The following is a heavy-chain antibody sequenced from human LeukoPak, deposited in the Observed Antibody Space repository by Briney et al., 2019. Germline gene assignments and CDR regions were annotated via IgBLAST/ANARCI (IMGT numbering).Heavy chain of an antibody. V-gene: IGHV3-21*01. Sequence: PGGSLRLSCAASGFTFSSYSMNWVRQAPGKGLEWVSSISSSSSYIYYADSVKGRFTISRDNAKSSLYLQMNSLRAEDTAVYYCARDAPSIVVVPAAAPYYYYGMDVWGQGTTVTVSS. CDR3: ARDAPSIVVVPAAAPYYYYGMDV. D-gene: IGHD2-2*01. J-gene: IGHJ6*02. CDR2: ISSSSSYI. CDR1: GFTFSSYS.